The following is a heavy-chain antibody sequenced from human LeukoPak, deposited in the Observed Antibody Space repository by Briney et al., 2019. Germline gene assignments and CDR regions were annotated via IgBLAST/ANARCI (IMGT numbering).Heavy chain of an antibody. CDR3: ARHFRSTRSTANYYFDY. CDR2: IYPGDSDT. Sequence: GESLKISCKGSGYSFTSYWIGWVRQMPGKGLEWMGIIYPGDSDTRYSPSFQGQVTISADKSISTAYLQWSSLKASDTAMYYCARHFRSTRSTANYYFDYWGQGTLVTVSS. V-gene: IGHV5-51*01. D-gene: IGHD2-21*02. CDR1: GYSFTSYW. J-gene: IGHJ4*02.